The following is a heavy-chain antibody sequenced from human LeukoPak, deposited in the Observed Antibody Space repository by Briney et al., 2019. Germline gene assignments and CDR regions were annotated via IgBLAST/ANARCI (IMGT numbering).Heavy chain of an antibody. CDR2: IKADGGEK. J-gene: IGHJ4*02. CDR1: GFTFSTYW. D-gene: IGHD5-18*01. CDR3: AKPALWELYFDY. V-gene: IGHV3-7*01. Sequence: PGGSLRLSCAASGFTFSTYWMNWFRQTPGKGLEWVAKIKADGGEKDHVASVKGRFTISRDNAKNSLYLQMNSLRVEDTAVYYCAKPALWELYFDYWGQGTLVTVSS.